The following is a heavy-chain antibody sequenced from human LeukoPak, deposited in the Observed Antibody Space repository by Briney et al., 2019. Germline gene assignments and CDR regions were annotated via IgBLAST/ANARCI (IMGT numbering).Heavy chain of an antibody. J-gene: IGHJ6*03. CDR2: IIPIFGTA. CDR1: GGTFSSYA. D-gene: IGHD6-6*01. V-gene: IGHV1-69*01. Sequence: GSSVKVSCKASGGTFSSYAISWVRQAPGQGLEWMGGIIPIFGTANYAQKFQGRVTITADESTSTAYMELSSLRSEDTAVYYCASSRKALSIAARVGDYYYYMDVWGKGTTVTVSS. CDR3: ASSRKALSIAARVGDYYYYMDV.